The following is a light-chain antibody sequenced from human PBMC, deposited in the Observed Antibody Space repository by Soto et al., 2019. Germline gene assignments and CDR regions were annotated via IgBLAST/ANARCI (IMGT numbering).Light chain of an antibody. CDR2: KAS. CDR1: QSIRSW. J-gene: IGKJ1*01. Sequence: DIQMTQSPSTLSASVGDRVTITCRASQSIRSWLAWYQQKPGKAPKLLIYKASALESGVPSRFSGSGSGTEFTLTISSLQPDDFATYYCKQYDSYWTFGQGTKVDIK. CDR3: KQYDSYWT. V-gene: IGKV1-5*03.